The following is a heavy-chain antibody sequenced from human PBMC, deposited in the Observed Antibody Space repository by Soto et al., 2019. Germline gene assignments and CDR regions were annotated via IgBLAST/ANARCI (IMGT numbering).Heavy chain of an antibody. V-gene: IGHV3-13*01. CDR1: GFTFSSYD. J-gene: IGHJ4*02. D-gene: IGHD3-22*01. CDR2: IGTAGDT. CDR3: ARSYYYDSRGRWYFDY. Sequence: EVQLVESGGGLVQPGGSLRLSCAASGFTFSSYDMHWVRQATGKGLEWVSAIGTAGDTYYPGSVKGRFTITRENAKNSLYLQMNSLRAEDTAVYYCARSYYYDSRGRWYFDYWGQGTLVTVSS.